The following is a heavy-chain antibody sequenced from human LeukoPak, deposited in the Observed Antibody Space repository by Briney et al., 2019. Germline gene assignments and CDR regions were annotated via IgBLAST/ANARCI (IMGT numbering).Heavy chain of an antibody. V-gene: IGHV3-43*02. J-gene: IGHJ4*02. CDR3: ARESGTSGWYDY. Sequence: GGSLRLSCAAPGFIFDNYAIHWVRQAPGKGLEWVSLISGDGGSTFYADSVRGRFTISRDNTRKSLSLQMSSLRSEDTALYYCARESGTSGWYDYWGQGTLVTVSS. D-gene: IGHD6-19*01. CDR2: ISGDGGST. CDR1: GFIFDNYA.